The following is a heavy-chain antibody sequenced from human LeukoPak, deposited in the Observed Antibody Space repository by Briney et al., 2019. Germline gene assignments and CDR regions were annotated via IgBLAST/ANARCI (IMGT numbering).Heavy chain of an antibody. CDR3: ARDSLYGDYVDPHFDY. CDR2: ISSSSSYI. J-gene: IGHJ4*02. CDR1: GFTFSSYS. V-gene: IGHV3-21*01. D-gene: IGHD4-17*01. Sequence: GGSLRPSCAASGFTFSSYSMNWVRQAPGKGLEWVSSISSSSSYIYYADSVKGRFTISRDNAKNSLYLQMNSLRAEDTAVYYCARDSLYGDYVDPHFDYWGQGTLVTVSS.